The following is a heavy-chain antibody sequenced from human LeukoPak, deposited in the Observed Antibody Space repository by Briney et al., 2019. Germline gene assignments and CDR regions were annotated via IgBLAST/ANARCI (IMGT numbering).Heavy chain of an antibody. V-gene: IGHV3-23*01. D-gene: IGHD2-21*01. Sequence: GGSLRLSCAASRFXFSSYAISWVRQAPGKGLEWVSTISVSGGSTYYADSVKGRFTISRDNSKNTLYLQMNSLRAEDTAVYYCARGYSRAFDIWGQGTMVTVCS. J-gene: IGHJ3*02. CDR3: ARGYSRAFDI. CDR2: ISVSGGST. CDR1: RFXFSSYA.